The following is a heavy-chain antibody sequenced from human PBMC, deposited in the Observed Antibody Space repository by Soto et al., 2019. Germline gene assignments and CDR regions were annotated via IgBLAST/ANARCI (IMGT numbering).Heavy chain of an antibody. CDR1: GGSFSDDASSSDWY. CDR3: ATRTYSGALHGHADVDV. D-gene: IGHD2-21*01. Sequence: PSETLSLTCAVYGGSFSDDASSSDWYWNWIRQSPGKGLEWIGEIDRSGRTKYNPSLKSRVSISVDTSKNQFSLKLSSVTAEDTAIYYCATRTYSGALHGHADVDVWGQGTTVTVSS. V-gene: IGHV4-34*01. CDR2: IDRSGRT. J-gene: IGHJ6*02.